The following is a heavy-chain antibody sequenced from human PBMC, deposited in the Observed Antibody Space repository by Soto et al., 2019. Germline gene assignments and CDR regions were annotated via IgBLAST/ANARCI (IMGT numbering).Heavy chain of an antibody. D-gene: IGHD3-16*01. CDR1: GYTFTSYG. J-gene: IGHJ6*02. CDR3: ARSWVTGKGGIDV. Sequence: QVQLVQSGAEVKKPGASVKVSCKASGYTFTSYGLSWVRQAPGQGLEWMGWINGYTGNTNYAQKFQGRGTMTTDTSPNTAYLDLWTLISDDTAVYYCARSWVTGKGGIDVWGQGTTVTVSS. CDR2: INGYTGNT. V-gene: IGHV1-18*01.